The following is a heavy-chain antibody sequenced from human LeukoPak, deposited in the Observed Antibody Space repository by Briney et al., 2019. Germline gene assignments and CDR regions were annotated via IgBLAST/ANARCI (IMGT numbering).Heavy chain of an antibody. J-gene: IGHJ4*02. Sequence: SETPSLTCAVFGYSISSGYYWGWIRQPPGKGLEWIGSIYHSGSTYYNPSLKSRVTISVDTSKNQFSLKLSSVTAADTAVYYCARGDFWSGYYPPDYFDYWGQGTLVTVSS. V-gene: IGHV4-38-2*01. CDR3: ARGDFWSGYYPPDYFDY. D-gene: IGHD3-3*01. CDR2: IYHSGST. CDR1: GYSISSGYY.